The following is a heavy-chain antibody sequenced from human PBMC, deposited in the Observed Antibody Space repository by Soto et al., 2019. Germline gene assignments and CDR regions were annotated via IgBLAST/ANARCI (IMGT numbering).Heavy chain of an antibody. CDR1: GYTFTSYG. CDR3: AREMSYWGEYYFDY. CDR2: ISAYNGNT. D-gene: IGHD1-26*01. V-gene: IGHV1-18*01. J-gene: IGHJ4*02. Sequence: ASVKVSCKASGYTFTSYGISWVRQAPGQGLEWMGWISAYNGNTNYAQKLQGRVTMTTDTSTSTAYMELRSLRSDDTAVYYCAREMSYWGEYYFDYWGQGTLVTVSS.